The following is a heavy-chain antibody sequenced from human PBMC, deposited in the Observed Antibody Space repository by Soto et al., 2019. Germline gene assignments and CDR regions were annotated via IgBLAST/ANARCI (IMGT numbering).Heavy chain of an antibody. Sequence: ASVKVSCKASGYTFTSYVISWVRQAPGQGLEWMGWISAYNGNTNYAQKLQGRVTMTTDTSTSTAYMELRSLRSDDTAVYYCARESPDMTTSRPGNWFDPWGQGTLVTVSS. V-gene: IGHV1-18*01. D-gene: IGHD2-2*01. CDR1: GYTFTSYV. J-gene: IGHJ5*02. CDR3: ARESPDMTTSRPGNWFDP. CDR2: ISAYNGNT.